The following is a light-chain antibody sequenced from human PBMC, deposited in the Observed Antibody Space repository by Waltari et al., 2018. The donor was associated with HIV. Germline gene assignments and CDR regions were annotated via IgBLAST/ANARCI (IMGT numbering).Light chain of an antibody. CDR3: GTWDSDLRAVV. V-gene: IGLV1-51*01. J-gene: IGLJ2*01. Sequence: QSVLTQPPSVSAAPGQRVTISCSGSRSNIEDNNVSWYQQLPGTAPTLLIYDNNKRVSGVPGRFSGSKSGTAATLGITGLQTGDEADYFCGTWDSDLRAVVFGGGTKLTVL. CDR1: RSNIEDNN. CDR2: DNN.